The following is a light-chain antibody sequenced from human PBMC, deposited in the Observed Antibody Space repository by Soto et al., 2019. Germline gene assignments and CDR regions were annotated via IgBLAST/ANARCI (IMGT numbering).Light chain of an antibody. Sequence: QSVLTQPPSASGTPGQRVTISCSGSSSNIGSNYVYWYQQLPRTTPKHLIYSNNKRPSGVPDRFSASKSGTSASLAIIGLRSEDEADYYCAAWDDSLSGYVFGTGTKLTVL. CDR2: SNN. J-gene: IGLJ1*01. CDR1: SSNIGSNY. CDR3: AAWDDSLSGYV. V-gene: IGLV1-47*02.